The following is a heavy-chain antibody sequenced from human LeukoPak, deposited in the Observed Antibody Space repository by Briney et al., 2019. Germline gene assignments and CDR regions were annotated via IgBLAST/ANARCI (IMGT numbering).Heavy chain of an antibody. J-gene: IGHJ5*02. CDR3: ARLIVAAPDWFDP. CDR2: IYYSGST. CDR1: GGSISSSSYY. D-gene: IGHD2-15*01. Sequence: SETLSPTCTVSGGSISSSSYYWGWIRQPPGKGLEWIGSIYYSGSTYYNPSLKSRVTISVDTSKNQFSLKLSSVTAADTAVYYCARLIVAAPDWFDPWGQGTLVTVSS. V-gene: IGHV4-39*01.